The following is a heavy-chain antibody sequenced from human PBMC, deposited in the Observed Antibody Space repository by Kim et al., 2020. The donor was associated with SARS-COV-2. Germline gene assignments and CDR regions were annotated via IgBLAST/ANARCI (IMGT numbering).Heavy chain of an antibody. CDR2: FYSGGST. CDR3: ARELRIAAAGILEYCGMDV. J-gene: IGHJ6*02. CDR1: GFTVSSNY. D-gene: IGHD6-13*01. V-gene: IGHV3-53*01. Sequence: GGSLRLSCAASGFTVSSNYMSWVRQAPGKGLEWVSVFYSGGSTYYADSVKGRFTISRDNSKNTLYLQMNSLRAEDTAVYYCARELRIAAAGILEYCGMDVWGQGTTVTVSS.